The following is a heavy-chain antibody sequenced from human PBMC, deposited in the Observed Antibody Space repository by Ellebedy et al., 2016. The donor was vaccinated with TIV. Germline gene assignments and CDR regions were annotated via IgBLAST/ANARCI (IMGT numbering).Heavy chain of an antibody. CDR3: ARDLGRFLEWLPYWFDP. CDR2: IIAILGTT. CDR1: GGTFSNFA. Sequence: SVKVSXXASGGTFSNFAISWVRQVPGQGLEWMGGIIAILGTTSYAQKFQGRVTITADESTRTVYMELSSLRSEDTAVYYCARDLGRFLEWLPYWFDPWGQGTLVTVSS. D-gene: IGHD3-3*01. J-gene: IGHJ5*02. V-gene: IGHV1-69*13.